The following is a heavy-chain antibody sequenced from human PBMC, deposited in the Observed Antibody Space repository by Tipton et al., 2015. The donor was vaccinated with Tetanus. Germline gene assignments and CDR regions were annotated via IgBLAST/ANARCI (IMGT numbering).Heavy chain of an antibody. CDR2: IFHSGST. Sequence: SLRLSCAVSGGSISTNNWWYWVRQPPGKGLEWIGEIFHSGSTNYSPSLKSRVTISVDKSKNQFSLKLSSVTAADTAVYYCARDQPSGYGMDVWGQGTTVTVS. CDR3: ARDQPSGYGMDV. J-gene: IGHJ6*02. CDR1: GGSISTNNW. V-gene: IGHV4-4*02.